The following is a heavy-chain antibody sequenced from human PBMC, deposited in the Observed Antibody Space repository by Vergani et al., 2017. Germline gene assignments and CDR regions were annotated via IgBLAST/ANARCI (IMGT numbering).Heavy chain of an antibody. D-gene: IGHD6-13*01. CDR2: IWYDGSNK. J-gene: IGHJ4*02. CDR3: AKDISTYSSSWGFDY. V-gene: IGHV3-33*06. CDR1: GFTFSSYG. Sequence: QVQLVESGGGVVQPGRSLRLSCAASGFTFSSYGMHWVRQAPGKGLEWVAVIWYDGSNKYYADSVKGRFTISRDNSKNTLYLQMNSLRAEDTAVYYCAKDISTYSSSWGFDYWGQGTLVTVSS.